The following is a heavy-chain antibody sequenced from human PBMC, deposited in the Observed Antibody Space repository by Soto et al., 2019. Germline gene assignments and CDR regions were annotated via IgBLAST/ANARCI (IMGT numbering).Heavy chain of an antibody. CDR3: ARGNMDV. V-gene: IGHV3-30-3*01. Sequence: GXSLRLSCAASGFTFNLFTFHWVRRAPGRGLEWVAVVSHVGDNKFYADSVKGRFTISRDNSKNTLYMQMNSLRVDDTALYYCARGNMDVWGQGTTVTVSS. CDR2: VSHVGDNK. CDR1: GFTFNLFT. J-gene: IGHJ6*02.